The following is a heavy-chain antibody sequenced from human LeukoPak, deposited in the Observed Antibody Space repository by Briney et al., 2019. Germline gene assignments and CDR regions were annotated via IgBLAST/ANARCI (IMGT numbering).Heavy chain of an antibody. V-gene: IGHV3-30*02. CDR2: IRYDGRDE. CDR3: AKDYGRGTIHY. J-gene: IGHJ4*02. D-gene: IGHD3-3*01. CDR1: GFTFSSYG. Sequence: PGGSLRLSCAASGFTFSSYGMHWVRQAPGKGLAWVTFIRYDGRDEYYVDSVKGRFTISRDNSKNTLYLQMNSLRAEDTAVYFCAKDYGRGTIHYWGQGTLVIVSS.